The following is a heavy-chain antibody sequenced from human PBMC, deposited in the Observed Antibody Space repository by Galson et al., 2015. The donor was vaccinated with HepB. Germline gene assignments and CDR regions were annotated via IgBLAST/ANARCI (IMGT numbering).Heavy chain of an antibody. V-gene: IGHV1-69*13. J-gene: IGHJ6*03. CDR2: IIPIFGTA. CDR3: ASPTYYDFWSGYYAPGGDYYYYYMDV. Sequence: SVKVSCKASGGTFSSYAISWVRQAPGQGLEWMGGIIPIFGTANYAQKFQGRVTITADESTSTAYMELSSLRSEDTAVYYCASPTYYDFWSGYYAPGGDYYYYYMDVWGKGTTVTVSS. D-gene: IGHD3-3*01. CDR1: GGTFSSYA.